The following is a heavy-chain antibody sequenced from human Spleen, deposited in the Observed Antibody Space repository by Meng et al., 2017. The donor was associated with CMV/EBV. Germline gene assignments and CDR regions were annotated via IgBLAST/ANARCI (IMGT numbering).Heavy chain of an antibody. Sequence: SETLSLTCTVSGYSINSGHYWSWIRQPPGKGLEWIGTIYHSGRTYYNPSLKSRVAISLDTSKNKFSLKLNSVTATDTAMYYCAAGLTFVREDLDFWGQGILVTVSS. CDR2: IYHSGRT. CDR3: AAGLTFVREDLDF. J-gene: IGHJ4*02. CDR1: GYSINSGHY. V-gene: IGHV4-38-2*02. D-gene: IGHD3-10*01.